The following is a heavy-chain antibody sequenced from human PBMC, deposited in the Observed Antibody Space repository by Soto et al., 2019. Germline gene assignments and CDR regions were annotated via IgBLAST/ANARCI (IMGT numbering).Heavy chain of an antibody. Sequence: GGSLRLSCAASGFTFDDYAMYWVRQAPGKGLEWVSSISWNGDTRGYADSVKGRFTISRDNAKNSLYLEMNSLRVEDTAFYYCGRVKGIAAAGGSLDVWGKGTTVTVSS. CDR2: ISWNGDTR. D-gene: IGHD6-13*01. V-gene: IGHV3-9*01. J-gene: IGHJ6*04. CDR3: GRVKGIAAAGGSLDV. CDR1: GFTFDDYA.